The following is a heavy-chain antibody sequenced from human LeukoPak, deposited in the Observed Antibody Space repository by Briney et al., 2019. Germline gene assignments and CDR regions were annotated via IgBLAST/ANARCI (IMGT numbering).Heavy chain of an antibody. CDR3: ARVRCCSSTSCVGTYYYYGMDV. Sequence: ASVKVSCKASGYTFTGYYMHWVRQAPGQGLEWMGWINPNSGGTNYAQKFQGRVTMTRDTSISTAYMELSRLRSDDTAVYYCARVRCCSSTSCVGTYYYYGMDVWGQGTTVTVSS. V-gene: IGHV1-2*02. CDR2: INPNSGGT. CDR1: GYTFTGYY. J-gene: IGHJ6*02. D-gene: IGHD2-2*01.